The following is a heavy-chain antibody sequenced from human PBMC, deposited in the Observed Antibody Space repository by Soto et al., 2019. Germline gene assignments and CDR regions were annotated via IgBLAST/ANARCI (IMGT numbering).Heavy chain of an antibody. Sequence: GGSLRLSCAASGFTLTTYTMNWVRQAPGLGLEWVSSINGRGNYRYYTDSVEGRFTISRDNAQKSLYLQMNSLRVEDTAVYYCAREDGVVGDTSAFGHRSEGTLVTVSS. V-gene: IGHV3-21*01. CDR2: INGRGNYR. D-gene: IGHD2-2*01. J-gene: IGHJ4*02. CDR1: GFTLTTYT. CDR3: AREDGVVGDTSAFGH.